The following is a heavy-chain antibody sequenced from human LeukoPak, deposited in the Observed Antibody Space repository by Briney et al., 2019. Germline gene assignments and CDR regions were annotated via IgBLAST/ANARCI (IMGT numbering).Heavy chain of an antibody. CDR2: IYYSGST. CDR1: GGSISSSSYY. D-gene: IGHD2-2*01. V-gene: IGHV4-39*01. CDR3: ARAYCSSTSCYYYFDY. Sequence: SETLSLTCTVSGGSISSSSYYWGWIRQPPGKGLEWIGSIYYSGSTYYNPSLKSRVTISVDTSKNQFSLKLSSVIAADTAVYYCARAYCSSTSCYYYFDYWGQGTLVTVSS. J-gene: IGHJ4*02.